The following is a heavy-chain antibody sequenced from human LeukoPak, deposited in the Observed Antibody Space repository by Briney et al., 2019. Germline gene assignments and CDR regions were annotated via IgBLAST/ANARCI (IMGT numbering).Heavy chain of an antibody. J-gene: IGHJ4*02. Sequence: GGSLRLSCAASGFTFTTYWMSWVRQAPGKGLEWVANIKQDGSEKYYVDSVKGRFTISRDNAKNSLYLQMNSLRAEDTAVYYCARDLYRIVVIPHYFDYWGQGTLVTVSS. V-gene: IGHV3-7*01. CDR2: IKQDGSEK. D-gene: IGHD3-22*01. CDR1: GFTFTTYW. CDR3: ARDLYRIVVIPHYFDY.